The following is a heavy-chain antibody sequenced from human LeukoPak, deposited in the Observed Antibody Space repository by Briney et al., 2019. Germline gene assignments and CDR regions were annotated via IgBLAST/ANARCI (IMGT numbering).Heavy chain of an antibody. CDR2: IYYSGST. V-gene: IGHV4-39*07. Sequence: SETLSLTCTVSGGSISSSSYYWGWIRQPPGKGLEWIGSIYYSGSTYYNPSLKSRVTISVDTSKNQFSLKLSSVTAADTAVSYCARDKLEDGYNSNWFDPWGQGTLVTVSS. D-gene: IGHD5-24*01. J-gene: IGHJ5*02. CDR1: GGSISSSSYY. CDR3: ARDKLEDGYNSNWFDP.